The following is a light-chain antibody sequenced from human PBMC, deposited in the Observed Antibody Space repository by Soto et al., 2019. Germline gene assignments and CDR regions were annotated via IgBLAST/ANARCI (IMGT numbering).Light chain of an antibody. J-gene: IGLJ1*01. CDR1: SSNIGNNA. CDR3: AAWDDSLNAYV. Sequence: QSVLTQPPSVSGAPRQRVTISCSGSSSNIGNNAVNWYQQLPGQAPKIVIYYDDLLTSGVSDRFSGSKSGTSASLAISALQSDDEADYYCAAWDDSLNAYVFGPGTKLTVL. CDR2: YDD. V-gene: IGLV1-36*01.